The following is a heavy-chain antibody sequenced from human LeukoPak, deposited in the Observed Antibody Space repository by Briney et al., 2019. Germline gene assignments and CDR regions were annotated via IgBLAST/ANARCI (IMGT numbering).Heavy chain of an antibody. CDR1: GGTFSSYA. V-gene: IGHV1-69*13. CDR2: IIPIFGTA. D-gene: IGHD3-22*01. Sequence: SVKVSCKASGGTFSSYAISWVRQAPGQGLEWMGGIIPIFGTANYAQKFRGRVTITADESTSTAYMELSSLRSEDTAVYYCARDQPYSSGSYYGMDVWGQGTTVTVSS. CDR3: ARDQPYSSGSYYGMDV. J-gene: IGHJ6*02.